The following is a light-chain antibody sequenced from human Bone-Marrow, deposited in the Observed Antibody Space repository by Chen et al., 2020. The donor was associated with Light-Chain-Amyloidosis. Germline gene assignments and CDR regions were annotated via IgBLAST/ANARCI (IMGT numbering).Light chain of an antibody. J-gene: IGKJ4*01. Sequence: EIVLTQSPGTLSLSPGEGANLSCRASQTISSNYLTWYQQKFGQAPRLLIYGSSSRATGIPDRFTGSGSGKDFNLTINRLEPEDFAMYYCQQYGTSPLTFGGGTKVEIK. V-gene: IGKV3-20*01. CDR1: QTISSNY. CDR3: QQYGTSPLT. CDR2: GSS.